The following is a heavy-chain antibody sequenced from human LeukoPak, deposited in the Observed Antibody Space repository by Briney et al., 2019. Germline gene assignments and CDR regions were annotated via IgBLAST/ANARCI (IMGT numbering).Heavy chain of an antibody. Sequence: GGSLRLSCAASGFTFSNYWMSWVPQAPGKGLEWVADINQYGGEKYYVDSVKGRFTISRDNAKNSLFLQVNSLRAEVTAVYYCARGTVAGSPFYFDDWGQGTLLTVSS. CDR2: INQYGGEK. D-gene: IGHD6-19*01. CDR1: GFTFSNYW. V-gene: IGHV3-7*01. CDR3: ARGTVAGSPFYFDD. J-gene: IGHJ4*02.